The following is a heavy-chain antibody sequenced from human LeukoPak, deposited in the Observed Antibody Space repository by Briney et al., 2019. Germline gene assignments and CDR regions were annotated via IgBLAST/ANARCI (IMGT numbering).Heavy chain of an antibody. CDR3: ATSYGSGSYCFDY. CDR1: GYTFTSYY. CDR2: INPSGGST. Sequence: GASVKLSCKASGYTFTSYYMHWVRQAPGPGLEWMGIINPSGGSTSYAQKFQGRVTMTRDMSTSTDYMELSSLRSEDTAVYYCATSYGSGSYCFDYWGQGTLVTVSS. V-gene: IGHV1-46*01. D-gene: IGHD3-10*01. J-gene: IGHJ4*02.